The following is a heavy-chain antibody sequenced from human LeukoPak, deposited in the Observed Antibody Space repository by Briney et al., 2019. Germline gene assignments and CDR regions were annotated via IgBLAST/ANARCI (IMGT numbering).Heavy chain of an antibody. J-gene: IGHJ4*02. CDR3: ARGKGGYEGSFDY. CDR2: ISAYNGNT. D-gene: IGHD5-12*01. V-gene: IGHV1-18*01. Sequence: PGXXXXWMGWISAYNGNTNYAQKLQGRVTMTTDTSTSTAYMELRSLRSDDTAVYYCARGKGGYEGSFDYWGQGTLVTVSS.